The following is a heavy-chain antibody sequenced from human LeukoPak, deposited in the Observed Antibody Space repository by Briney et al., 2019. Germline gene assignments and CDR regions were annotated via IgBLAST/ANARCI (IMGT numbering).Heavy chain of an antibody. V-gene: IGHV4-59*08. CDR2: IYYSGST. D-gene: IGHD3-10*01. Sequence: SETLSLTCTASGGSISSYYWSWIRQPPGKGLEWIGYIYYSGSTNYNPSLKSRVTISVDTSKNQFSLKLSSVTAADTAVYYCARSSGSGYGMDVWGQGTTVTVSS. J-gene: IGHJ6*02. CDR1: GGSISSYY. CDR3: ARSSGSGYGMDV.